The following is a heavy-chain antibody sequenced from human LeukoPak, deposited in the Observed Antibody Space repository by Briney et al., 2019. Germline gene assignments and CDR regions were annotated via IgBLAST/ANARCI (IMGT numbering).Heavy chain of an antibody. Sequence: GRSLRLSCAASGFTFSSYAMHWVRQAPGKGLEWVAVITYDGSNKYYTDSVKGRFTISRDNSKSTLYLQMNSLRPEDTAVYYCAKVRWDNSGWYYLDDWGQGTLVTVSS. CDR2: ITYDGSNK. CDR1: GFTFSSYA. D-gene: IGHD6-19*01. CDR3: AKVRWDNSGWYYLDD. J-gene: IGHJ4*02. V-gene: IGHV3-30*04.